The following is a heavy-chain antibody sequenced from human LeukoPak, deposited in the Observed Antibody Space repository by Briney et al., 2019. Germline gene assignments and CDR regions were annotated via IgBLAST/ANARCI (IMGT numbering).Heavy chain of an antibody. J-gene: IGHJ1*01. Sequence: GGSLRLSCAASGFTFNDYWMTWIRQAPGKGLEWVSYISSSGSTIYYADSVKGRFTISRDNAKNSLYLQMNSLRAEDTAVYYCARGGPVAATHKYFQHWGQGTLVTVSS. V-gene: IGHV3-11*01. D-gene: IGHD6-19*01. CDR3: ARGGPVAATHKYFQH. CDR1: GFTFNDYW. CDR2: ISSSGSTI.